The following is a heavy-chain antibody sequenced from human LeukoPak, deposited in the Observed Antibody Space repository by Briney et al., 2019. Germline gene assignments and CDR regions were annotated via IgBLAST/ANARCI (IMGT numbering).Heavy chain of an antibody. CDR2: IKQDGSEK. D-gene: IGHD2-21*01. CDR1: GFTFSSYW. J-gene: IGHJ4*02. CDR3: ARGHLYCGGDCFDY. V-gene: IGHV3-7*01. Sequence: GGSLRLPCAASGFTFSSYWMSWVRQAPGKGLEWVANIKQDGSEKYYVDSVKGRFTISRDNAKNSLYPQMNSLRAEDTAVYYCARGHLYCGGDCFDYWGQGTLVTVSS.